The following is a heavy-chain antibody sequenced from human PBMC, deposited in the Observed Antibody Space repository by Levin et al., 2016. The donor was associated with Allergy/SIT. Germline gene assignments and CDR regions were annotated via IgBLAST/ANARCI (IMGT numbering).Heavy chain of an antibody. V-gene: IGHV1-46*03. Sequence: ASVKVSCKASGYTFSRHWLHWVRQAPGHGLDWMGMINPSGGTTNYAQKFQSRVTMSRDTSTNNVYMELSSLTSEDTAFYFCARANPLDQSSPPFPFDLWGQGTLVTVSS. CDR2: INPSGGTT. CDR1: GYTFSRHW. D-gene: IGHD6-13*01. CDR3: ARANPLDQSSPPFPFDL. J-gene: IGHJ3*01.